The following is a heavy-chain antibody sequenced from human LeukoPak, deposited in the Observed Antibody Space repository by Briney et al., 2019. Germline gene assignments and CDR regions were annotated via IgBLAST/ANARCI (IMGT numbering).Heavy chain of an antibody. CDR3: AREPVLRYFDWLSGGSYFDY. J-gene: IGHJ4*02. V-gene: IGHV4-61*02. D-gene: IGHD3-9*01. Sequence: TLSLTCTVSGGSISSGSYYWSWIRQPAGKGLEWIGRIYTSGSTNYNPSLKSRVTISVDTSKNQFSLKLSSVTAADTAVYYCAREPVLRYFDWLSGGSYFDYWGQGTLVTVSS. CDR2: IYTSGST. CDR1: GGSISSGSYY.